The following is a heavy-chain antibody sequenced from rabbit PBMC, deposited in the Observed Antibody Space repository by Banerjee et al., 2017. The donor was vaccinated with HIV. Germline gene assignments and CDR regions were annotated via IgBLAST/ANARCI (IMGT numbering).Heavy chain of an antibody. J-gene: IGHJ3*01. CDR3: ARDNSDGYVPYNYAPTRLDL. D-gene: IGHD6-1*01. CDR1: GFSLSNNYY. CDR2: IYTGSSGNT. Sequence: QEQLEESGGGLFQPGGSLALTCKASGFSLSNNYYMCWVRQAPGKGLEWIACIYTGSSGNTYYASWAKGRFTISKTSSTTVTLQMTSLTAADTATYFCARDNSDGYVPYNYAPTRLDLWGQGTLVTVS. V-gene: IGHV1S45*01.